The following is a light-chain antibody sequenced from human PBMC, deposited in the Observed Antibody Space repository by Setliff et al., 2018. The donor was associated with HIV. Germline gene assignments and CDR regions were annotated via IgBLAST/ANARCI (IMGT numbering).Light chain of an antibody. Sequence: QSALTQPPSVSGAPGQRVTISCTGSSSNIGAGYDVHWYQQLPGTAPKRLIFGNTNRPSGVPDRFSGSKSGTSASLAITGLQGADEADYYCQSYDRTLSVVFGGGTK. J-gene: IGLJ2*01. CDR1: SSNIGAGYD. V-gene: IGLV1-40*01. CDR3: QSYDRTLSVV. CDR2: GNT.